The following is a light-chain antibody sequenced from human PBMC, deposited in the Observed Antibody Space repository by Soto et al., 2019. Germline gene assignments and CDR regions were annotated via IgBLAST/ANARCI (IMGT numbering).Light chain of an antibody. CDR1: QNISSY. CDR3: QQRSNWL. V-gene: IGKV3-11*01. Sequence: IVLTQSPATLSLSPGERATLSCRASQNISSYLAGYKQKPGQAPRLLIYDASNRATGIPARFSGRGSGTDFSLSISSIAPEDFSFYYCQQRSNWLFGPGTKVDIK. J-gene: IGKJ3*01. CDR2: DAS.